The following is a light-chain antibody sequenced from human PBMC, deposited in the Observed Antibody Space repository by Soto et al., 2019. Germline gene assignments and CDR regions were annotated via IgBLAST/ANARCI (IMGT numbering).Light chain of an antibody. V-gene: IGKV1-5*01. CDR2: AAS. Sequence: DIQMTQSPSTLSASVGGRVSITCRASQIINNWLAWYQQKPGKAPNPLIYAASTLQSGVPPRFSVSGSGTDFPLTISSLQNEDFATYYCQQLNSYTLTFCGGTKVDIK. CDR1: QIINNW. CDR3: QQLNSYTLT. J-gene: IGKJ4*01.